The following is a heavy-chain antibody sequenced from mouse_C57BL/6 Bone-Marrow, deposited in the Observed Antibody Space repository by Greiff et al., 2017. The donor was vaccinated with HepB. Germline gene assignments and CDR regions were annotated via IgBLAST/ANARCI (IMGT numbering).Heavy chain of an antibody. CDR1: GYTFTSYW. CDR3: AGPFWAY. Sequence: QVQLQQPGAELVRPGTSVKLSCKASGYTFTSYWMHWVKQRPGQGLEWIGVIDPSDSYTNYNQKFKGKATLTVDTSSSTAYMQLSSLTSEDSAVYYCAGPFWAYWGQGTRVTVSA. V-gene: IGHV1-59*01. CDR2: IDPSDSYT. J-gene: IGHJ3*01.